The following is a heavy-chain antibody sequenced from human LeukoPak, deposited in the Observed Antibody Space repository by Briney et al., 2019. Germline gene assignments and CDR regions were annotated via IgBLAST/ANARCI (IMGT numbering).Heavy chain of an antibody. CDR1: GFTFSSYG. CDR3: AREDRYCFSTSCYYYYMDV. Sequence: GGSLRLSCAASGFTFSSYGMHWVRQAPGKGLEYVSAITGNGGSTYYANSVKGRFTISRDNSKNTLYLQMGSLRAEDMAVYYCAREDRYCFSTSCYYYYMDVWGKGTTVTVSS. J-gene: IGHJ6*03. CDR2: ITGNGGST. D-gene: IGHD2-2*01. V-gene: IGHV3-64*01.